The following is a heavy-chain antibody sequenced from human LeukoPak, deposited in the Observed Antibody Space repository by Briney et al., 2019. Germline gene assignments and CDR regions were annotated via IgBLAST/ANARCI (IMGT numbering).Heavy chain of an antibody. CDR3: APLKGDIVVDSH. CDR1: GFSLSTRGVA. Sequence: SGPTLFKPTQPLTLTCTFSGFSLSTRGVAVGWIRQPPGKALEWLALIYWDDDKRYSPSLKSRLTITKDTSKNQVVLTMTNMDPVDTATYYCAPLKGDIVVDSHWGQGTLVTVSS. D-gene: IGHD3-22*01. CDR2: IYWDDDK. V-gene: IGHV2-5*02. J-gene: IGHJ4*02.